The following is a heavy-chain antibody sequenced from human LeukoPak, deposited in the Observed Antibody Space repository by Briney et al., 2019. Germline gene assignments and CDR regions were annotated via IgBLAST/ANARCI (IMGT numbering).Heavy chain of an antibody. Sequence: ASVKVSCKASGYTFTGYYIHWVRQAPGQGLEWMGWINPNSGGTNYAQKFQGRVTMTRDTSITTAYMELSSLISDDTAVYYCARDSCSLSSCPFFGYWGQGILVTVSS. D-gene: IGHD2-2*01. V-gene: IGHV1-2*02. J-gene: IGHJ4*02. CDR1: GYTFTGYY. CDR3: ARDSCSLSSCPFFGY. CDR2: INPNSGGT.